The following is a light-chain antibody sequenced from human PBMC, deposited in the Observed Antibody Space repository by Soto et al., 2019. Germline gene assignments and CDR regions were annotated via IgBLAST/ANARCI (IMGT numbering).Light chain of an antibody. CDR3: SAWDDGLL. CDR1: SSNIGSNS. J-gene: IGLJ2*01. CDR2: NNN. Sequence: QSALTQPPSASGTPGQRVTISCSGSSSNIGSNSVNWYQQVPGTAPKLLIYNNNQRPSGVPDRFSGSRSGASASLAISGLQSEDEAYYYCSAWDDGLLFGGGTKVTVL. V-gene: IGLV1-44*01.